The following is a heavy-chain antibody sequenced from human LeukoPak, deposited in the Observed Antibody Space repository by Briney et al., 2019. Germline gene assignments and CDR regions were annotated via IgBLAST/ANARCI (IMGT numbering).Heavy chain of an antibody. CDR1: GFTFSGFW. J-gene: IGHJ6*02. CDR3: AREVVISQSFVNYGMDV. CDR2: INSDGSEG. D-gene: IGHD3-22*01. Sequence: GGSLRLSCAVSGFTFSGFWMSWSRQAPGKGLEWVASINSDGSEGYYADVVKGRFTISRDNAKNSLYLQINSLRAEDTAVYYCAREVVISQSFVNYGMDVWGQGTTVTVSS. V-gene: IGHV3-7*03.